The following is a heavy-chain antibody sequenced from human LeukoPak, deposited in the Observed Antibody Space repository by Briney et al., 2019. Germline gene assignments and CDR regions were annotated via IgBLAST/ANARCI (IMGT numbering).Heavy chain of an antibody. CDR3: ARRAGAYSHPYDY. CDR1: GFTVSTNS. CDR2: IYSDNT. V-gene: IGHV3-53*01. J-gene: IGHJ4*02. Sequence: GGSLRLSCTVSGFTVSTNSMSWVRQAPGEGLEWVSLIYSDNTHYSDSVKGRFTISRDNSKNTLYLQMNSLRAEDTAVYYCARRAGAYSHPYDYWGQGTLVTVSS. D-gene: IGHD4/OR15-4a*01.